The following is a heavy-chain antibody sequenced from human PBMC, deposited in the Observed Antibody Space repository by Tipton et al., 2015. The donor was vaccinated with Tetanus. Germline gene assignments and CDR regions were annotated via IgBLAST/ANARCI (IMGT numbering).Heavy chain of an antibody. CDR3: ARGWTECSSWSCSPCDS. J-gene: IGHJ4*02. Sequence: TLSLTCTVSGGSVRSGDYDWNWIRQPRGKGLEWIGYVPYNGRTNKRPSLKSRVTLSIDTSKQQFSLSLTSATAADAAVYYCARGWTECSSWSCSPCDSWGQGTLVTVSS. V-gene: IGHV4-61*08. D-gene: IGHD2-2*01. CDR1: GGSVRSGDYD. CDR2: VPYNGRT.